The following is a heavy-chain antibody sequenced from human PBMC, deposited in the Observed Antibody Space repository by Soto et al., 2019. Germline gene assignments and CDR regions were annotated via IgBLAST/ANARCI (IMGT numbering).Heavy chain of an antibody. CDR3: AKDLIGIAARPGRGGTYYYYGMDV. J-gene: IGHJ6*02. V-gene: IGHV3-9*01. CDR1: GFTFDDYA. CDR2: ISWNSGSI. D-gene: IGHD6-6*01. Sequence: GGSLRLSCAASGFTFDDYAMRWVRQAPGKGLEWVSGISWNSGSIGYADSVKGRFTISRDNAKNSLYLQMNSLRAEDTALYYCAKDLIGIAARPGRGGTYYYYGMDVWGQGTTVTVSS.